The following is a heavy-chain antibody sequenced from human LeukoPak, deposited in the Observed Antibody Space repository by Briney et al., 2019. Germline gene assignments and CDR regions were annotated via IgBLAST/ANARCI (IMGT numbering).Heavy chain of an antibody. CDR1: GFTFSDFY. CDR3: AKSLGNWNIGAQGY. D-gene: IGHD1/OR15-1a*01. CDR2: ISGSGGTI. Sequence: PGGSLRLSCAASGFTFSDFYMSWIRQAPGKGLEWLSYISGSGGTIDYGDSVKGRFTISRDNAKNSLYLQMSSLRAEDTAVYYCAKSLGNWNIGAQGYWGQGTLVTVSS. J-gene: IGHJ4*02. V-gene: IGHV3-11*04.